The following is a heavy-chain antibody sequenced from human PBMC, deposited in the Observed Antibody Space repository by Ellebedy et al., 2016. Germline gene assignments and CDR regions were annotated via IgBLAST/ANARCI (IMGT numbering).Heavy chain of an antibody. J-gene: IGHJ4*02. CDR2: ISWNSGSI. Sequence: SLKISCAASGFTFDDYAMHWVRQAPGKGLEWVSGISWNSGSIGYADSVKGRFTISRDNAKNSLYLQMNSLRAEDTALYYCAKGKYSYCLDYWGQGTLVTVSS. CDR3: AKGKYSYCLDY. D-gene: IGHD5-18*01. CDR1: GFTFDDYA. V-gene: IGHV3-9*01.